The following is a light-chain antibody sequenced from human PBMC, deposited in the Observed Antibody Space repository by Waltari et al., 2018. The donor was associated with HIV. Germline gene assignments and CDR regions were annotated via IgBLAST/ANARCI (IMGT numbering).Light chain of an antibody. Sequence: EIVLTQSPGTLSLSPGERATLSCRASQNIGSSYLAWYQHKPGQAPRLLISGASSRVTGIPDRFSGSASGTDFTLTITRLEPEDFAVYYCQQYRGLPLTFGQGTTVEIK. CDR1: QNIGSSY. CDR2: GAS. J-gene: IGKJ1*01. CDR3: QQYRGLPLT. V-gene: IGKV3-20*01.